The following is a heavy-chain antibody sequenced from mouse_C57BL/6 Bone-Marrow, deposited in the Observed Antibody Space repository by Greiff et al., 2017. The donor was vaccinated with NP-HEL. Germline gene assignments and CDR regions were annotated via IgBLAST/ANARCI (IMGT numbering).Heavy chain of an antibody. V-gene: IGHV1-69*01. J-gene: IGHJ3*01. Sequence: QVQLQQPGAELVRPGSSVKLSCKASGYTFTSYWMHWVKQRPGQGLEWIGEIDPSDSYTNYNQKFKGKSTLTVDKSSSTAYMQLSSLTSEDSAVYYCAKCYYYGSSPFAYWGQGTLVTVSA. CDR3: AKCYYYGSSPFAY. D-gene: IGHD1-1*01. CDR2: IDPSDSYT. CDR1: GYTFTSYW.